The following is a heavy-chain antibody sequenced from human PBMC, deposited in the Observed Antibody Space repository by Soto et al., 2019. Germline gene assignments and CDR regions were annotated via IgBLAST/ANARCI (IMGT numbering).Heavy chain of an antibody. CDR1: GGSFSGYY. CDR3: ARGHVVVVPAAMNYYYMDV. J-gene: IGHJ6*03. D-gene: IGHD2-2*01. Sequence: QVQLQQWGAGLLKPSETLSLTCAVYGGSFSGYYWSWIRQPPGKGLEWIGEINHRGSTNYNPSLKSRVTISVDTSKNQFSLKLSSVTAADTAVYYCARGHVVVVPAAMNYYYMDVWGKGTTVTVSS. CDR2: INHRGST. V-gene: IGHV4-34*01.